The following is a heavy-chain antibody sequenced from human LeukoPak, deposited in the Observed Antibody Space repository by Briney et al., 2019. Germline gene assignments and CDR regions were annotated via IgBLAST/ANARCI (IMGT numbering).Heavy chain of an antibody. CDR2: ITGSGGNT. J-gene: IGHJ4*02. Sequence: GASLRLSCVASGFTLSNYAMSWVRQAPGKGLEWVSAITGSGGNTYYADSVKGRFTISRDNSKNTVFLQMNSLRAEDTAVYYCAKWGDYDVLTGYYVSDYWGQGTLVTVSS. CDR1: GFTLSNYA. V-gene: IGHV3-23*01. CDR3: AKWGDYDVLTGYYVSDY. D-gene: IGHD3-9*01.